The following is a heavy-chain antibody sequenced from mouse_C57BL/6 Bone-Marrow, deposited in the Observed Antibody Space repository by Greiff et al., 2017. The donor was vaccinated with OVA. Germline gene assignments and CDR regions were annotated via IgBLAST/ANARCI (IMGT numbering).Heavy chain of an antibody. CDR2: IDPANGNT. J-gene: IGHJ4*01. D-gene: IGHD3-2*02. Sequence: EVQLVESVAELVRPGASVKLSCTASGFNIKNTYMHWVKQRPEQGLEWIGRIDPANGNTKYAPKFQGKATITADTSSNTAYLQLSSLTSEDTAIYYCARRGGQLRLQGAMDYWGQGTSVTVSS. CDR1: GFNIKNTY. V-gene: IGHV14-3*01. CDR3: ARRGGQLRLQGAMDY.